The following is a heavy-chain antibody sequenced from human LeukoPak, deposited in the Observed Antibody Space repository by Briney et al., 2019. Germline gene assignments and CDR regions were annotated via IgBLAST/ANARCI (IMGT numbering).Heavy chain of an antibody. Sequence: PSQTLSLTCTVSGGSISSGSYYWSWIRQPAGKGLEWIGRIYTSGSTNYNPSLKSRVTISVDTSKNQFSLKLSSVTAADTAVHYCARGTASSSSPLYYFDYWGQGTLVTVSS. D-gene: IGHD6-6*01. CDR3: ARGTASSSSPLYYFDY. CDR1: GGSISSGSYY. J-gene: IGHJ4*02. V-gene: IGHV4-61*02. CDR2: IYTSGST.